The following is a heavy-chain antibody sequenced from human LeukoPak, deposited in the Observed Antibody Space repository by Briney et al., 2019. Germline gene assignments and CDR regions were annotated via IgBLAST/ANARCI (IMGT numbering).Heavy chain of an antibody. CDR2: IKQDGGEK. V-gene: IGHV3-7*01. CDR1: GFTINTYW. J-gene: IGHJ4*02. CDR3: TRGWGSSGPGDV. D-gene: IGHD6-19*01. Sequence: GGSLRLSCVVSGFTINTYWMSWVRQAPGKGLEWVANIKQDGGEKYYVDSVKDRFTISRDNAKNSLYLHLDSLGDGDTGVYYCTRGWGSSGPGDVWGPGTLVTVSS.